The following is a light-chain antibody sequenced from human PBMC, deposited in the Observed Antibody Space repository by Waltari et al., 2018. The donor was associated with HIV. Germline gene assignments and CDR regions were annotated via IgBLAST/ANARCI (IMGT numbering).Light chain of an antibody. J-gene: IGLJ1*01. CDR3: CSYAGIWGV. CDR1: SSDVGAYNY. V-gene: IGLV2-11*01. Sequence: SALTQPSSVSGSPGQSVTISCTGTSSDVGAYNYVSWYQQHTGKAPKLRIYDVNKRPSGVPDRFSGSKSCNTASLNISGRQAEVESDYYCCSYAGIWGVFGTGTKVTVL. CDR2: DVN.